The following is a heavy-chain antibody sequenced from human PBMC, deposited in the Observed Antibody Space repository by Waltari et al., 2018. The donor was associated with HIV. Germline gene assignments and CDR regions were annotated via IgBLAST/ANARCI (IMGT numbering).Heavy chain of an antibody. CDR1: GFTIDDYG. V-gene: IGHV3-20*04. CDR2: IDWNGGSA. Sequence: DVRLVESGGEVVRPGASLRLSCVASGFTIDDYGMAWVRQRPRQGLEWVSKIDWNGGSANYVDSVKGRFTVFRDNPKASLYLQMNNLRDEDTGLYYCVRDSDGSGYDIWGRGTLVTVFS. J-gene: IGHJ1*01. D-gene: IGHD3-3*01. CDR3: VRDSDGSGYDI.